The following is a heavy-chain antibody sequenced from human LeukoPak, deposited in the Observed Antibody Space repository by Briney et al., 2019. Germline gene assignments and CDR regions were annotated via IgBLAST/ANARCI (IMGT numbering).Heavy chain of an antibody. CDR3: ARQSTVTLYYFDY. D-gene: IGHD4-17*01. Sequence: PSETLSLTCTVSGDSISSSSYYWGWIRQPPGKGLEWIGSIYYSGSTYYNPSLKSRVTISVDTSKNQVSLKLSSVTAADTAVYYCARQSTVTLYYFDYWGQGTLVTVSS. V-gene: IGHV4-39*01. J-gene: IGHJ4*02. CDR1: GDSISSSSYY. CDR2: IYYSGST.